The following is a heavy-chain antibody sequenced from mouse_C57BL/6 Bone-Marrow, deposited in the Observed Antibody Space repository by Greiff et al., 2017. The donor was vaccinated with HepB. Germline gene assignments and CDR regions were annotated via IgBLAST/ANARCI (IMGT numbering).Heavy chain of an antibody. J-gene: IGHJ3*01. V-gene: IGHV1-63*01. D-gene: IGHD1-1*01. CDR2: IYPGGGYT. CDR1: GYTFTNYW. Sequence: VQLQQSGAELVRPGTSVKMSCKASGYTFTNYWIGWAKQRPGHGLEWIGDIYPGGGYTNYNEKFKGKAKLTADKSSSTSYMQFSSLTSEDSAIYYCAYCGSSYGFAYWGQGTLVTVSA. CDR3: AYCGSSYGFAY.